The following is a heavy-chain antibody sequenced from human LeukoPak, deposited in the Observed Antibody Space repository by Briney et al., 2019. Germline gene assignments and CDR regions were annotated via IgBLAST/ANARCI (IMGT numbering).Heavy chain of an antibody. CDR3: ARSPYYYDSSGYYSTDYYYGMDV. J-gene: IGHJ6*02. Sequence: GESLKISCKGSGYSFTRYWIGWVRQMSGKGLEWMGIIYPGDSDTRYSPSFQGQVTISADKSISTAYLQWSSLKASDTAMYYCARSPYYYDSSGYYSTDYYYGMDVWGQGTTVTVSS. CDR1: GYSFTRYW. V-gene: IGHV5-51*01. CDR2: IYPGDSDT. D-gene: IGHD3-22*01.